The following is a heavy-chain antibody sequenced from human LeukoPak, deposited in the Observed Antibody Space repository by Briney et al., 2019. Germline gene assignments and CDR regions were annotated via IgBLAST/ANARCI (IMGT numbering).Heavy chain of an antibody. CDR2: IYYSGST. D-gene: IGHD1-26*01. CDR3: ARGVWEPYY. J-gene: IGHJ4*02. V-gene: IGHV4-59*08. CDR1: GGSISSYY. Sequence: KTSETLSLTCTVSGGSISSYYWSWIRQPPGKGLEWIGYIYYSGSTNYNPSLKRRVTISVDTSKNQFSLKLTSVTAADTAVYFCARGVWEPYYWGQGTLVTVSS.